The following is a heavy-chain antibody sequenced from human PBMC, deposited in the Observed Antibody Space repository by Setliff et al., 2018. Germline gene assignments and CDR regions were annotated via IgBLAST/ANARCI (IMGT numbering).Heavy chain of an antibody. V-gene: IGHV5-51*01. D-gene: IGHD3-22*01. CDR1: GYSFTSYW. J-gene: IGHJ6*03. CDR2: IYPGDSDT. CDR3: ARQARGYYYDSSGYYRASPGYYYMDV. Sequence: GESLKISCKGSGYSFTSYWIGWVRQMPGKGLEWMGIIYPGDSDTRYSPSFQGQGTISADKSISTAYLQWSSLKASDTAMYYCARQARGYYYDSSGYYRASPGYYYMDVWGKGTTVTVAS.